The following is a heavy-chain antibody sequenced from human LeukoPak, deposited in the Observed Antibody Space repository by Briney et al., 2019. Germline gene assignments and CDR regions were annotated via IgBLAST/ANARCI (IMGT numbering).Heavy chain of an antibody. J-gene: IGHJ4*02. V-gene: IGHV4-39*01. Sequence: SETLSLTCTVSGVSISSSTYYWAWIRQPPGKGLEWTGTVHYSGSTYYNPSLKSRVTISVDTSKNQFSLNLSSVTAADTAVYYCARLGGYYDPPDYWGQGTLVTVSS. CDR3: ARLGGYYDPPDY. CDR1: GVSISSSTYY. CDR2: VHYSGST. D-gene: IGHD3-22*01.